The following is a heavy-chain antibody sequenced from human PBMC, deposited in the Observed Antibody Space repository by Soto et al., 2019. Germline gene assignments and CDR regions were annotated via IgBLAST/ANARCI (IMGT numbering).Heavy chain of an antibody. CDR3: AKDCAGIVVVVLAPYGMDV. CDR2: ISGSGEST. V-gene: IGHV3-23*01. J-gene: IGHJ6*02. D-gene: IGHD2-15*01. Sequence: VGTLRLSCAASGFTYTNYAMNWDRQAPGRGLEWVSNISGSGESTYYADSVKGRFTISRDNSKNTLYLQTNSLRAEDTAVYFCAKDCAGIVVVVLAPYGMDVWGLRTAVTVSS. CDR1: GFTYTNYA.